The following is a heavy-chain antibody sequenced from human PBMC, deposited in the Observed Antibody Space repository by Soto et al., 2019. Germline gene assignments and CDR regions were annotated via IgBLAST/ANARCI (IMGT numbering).Heavy chain of an antibody. CDR2: ISRGGSVI. J-gene: IGHJ4*02. V-gene: IGHV3-11*01. CDR3: ASDSFGVDLGY. CDR1: GFTFSDYY. Sequence: QVQLVESGGGLVNPGGSLRLSCAASGFTFSDYYMSWIRQAPGKGLEWVSYISRGGSVIYYADSVKGRFTVSRDDAQNSLYLQMNSLRAEDTAVYYCASDSFGVDLGYWGQGTLVTVSS. D-gene: IGHD2-8*01.